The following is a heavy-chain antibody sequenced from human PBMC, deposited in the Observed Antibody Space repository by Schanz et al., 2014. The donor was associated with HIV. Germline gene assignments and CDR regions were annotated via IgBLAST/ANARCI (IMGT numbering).Heavy chain of an antibody. CDR2: IYYDGTNK. CDR1: GFSFRTFG. V-gene: IGHV3-33*06. Sequence: QVQLVESGGGVVQPGRSLRLSCVASGFSFRTFGMHGGRTAPEQGQARVALIYYDGTNKYYTDSVKGRFTISRDNSKNTLYLQMNSLRAEDTSVYYCAKGYYSSYYYYGMDVWGPGFTVTVSS. J-gene: IGHJ6*02. D-gene: IGHD3-10*01. CDR3: AKGYYSSYYYYGMDV.